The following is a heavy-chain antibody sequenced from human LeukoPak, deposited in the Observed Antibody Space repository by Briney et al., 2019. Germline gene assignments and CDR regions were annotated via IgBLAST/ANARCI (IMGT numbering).Heavy chain of an antibody. Sequence: GGSLRLSCAASGFTFSSYAMHWVRQAPGKGLEWVAVISYDGSNRYYADSVKGRFTISRDNSKNTLYLQMNSLRAEDTAVYYCARDREMAFDYWGQGTLVTVSS. CDR3: ARDREMAFDY. CDR2: ISYDGSNR. D-gene: IGHD5-24*01. CDR1: GFTFSSYA. V-gene: IGHV3-30-3*01. J-gene: IGHJ4*02.